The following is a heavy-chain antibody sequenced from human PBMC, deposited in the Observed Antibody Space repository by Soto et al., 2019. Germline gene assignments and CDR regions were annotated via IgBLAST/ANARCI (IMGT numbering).Heavy chain of an antibody. J-gene: IGHJ6*02. CDR2: TYQSGSA. CDR3: ARDYYGMDV. CDR1: GGSISSGGYS. Sequence: SRSLTCSASGGSISSGGYSWTWIRQPPGKGLEWIGYTYQSGSAYYNPSLKSRVTISVDRSKNQFSLNLTSVTAADTAVYYCARDYYGMDVWGQGTTVVVSS. V-gene: IGHV4-30-2*01.